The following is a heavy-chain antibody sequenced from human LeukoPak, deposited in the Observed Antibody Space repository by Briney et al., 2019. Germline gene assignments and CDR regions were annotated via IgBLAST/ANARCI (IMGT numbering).Heavy chain of an antibody. D-gene: IGHD3-16*02. Sequence: ASVKVSCKASGYTFTSYAMHWVRQAPGQRLEWMGWINGGNGNTKYSQKLQGRVTITRDTSASTAYMELRSLRSDDTAVYYCARDALDDYVWGSYRYSDYWGQGTLVTVSS. V-gene: IGHV1-3*01. CDR2: INGGNGNT. CDR3: ARDALDDYVWGSYRYSDY. CDR1: GYTFTSYA. J-gene: IGHJ4*02.